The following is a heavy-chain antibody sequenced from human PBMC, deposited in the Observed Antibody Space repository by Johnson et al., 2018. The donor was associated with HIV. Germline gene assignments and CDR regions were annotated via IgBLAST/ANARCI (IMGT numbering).Heavy chain of an antibody. Sequence: VQLVESGGGVVQPGRSLRLSCAASGFTFSNVWMTWVRQAPGKGPEWVGRIKRKIEGETTDYAAPVKGRFTISRDDSKNTLYLQMNSLRPEDTAVYYCAKDQLVGATYAAFDIWGQGTMVTVSS. J-gene: IGHJ3*02. CDR2: IKRKIEGETT. D-gene: IGHD1-26*01. CDR3: AKDQLVGATYAAFDI. CDR1: GFTFSNVW. V-gene: IGHV3-15*01.